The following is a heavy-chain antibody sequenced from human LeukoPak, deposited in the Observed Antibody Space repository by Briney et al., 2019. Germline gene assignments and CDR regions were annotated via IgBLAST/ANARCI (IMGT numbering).Heavy chain of an antibody. CDR2: IYNGGTT. J-gene: IGHJ4*02. D-gene: IGHD6-19*01. CDR3: ARSIAVAGLVDY. Sequence: SETLSLTCTVSGDSISTYYWTWIRQPPGKGLEWIGYIYNGGTTNYNPSLKNRATISIDTSKNQFSLKLSSVTAADTAVYYCARSIAVAGLVDYWGQGTPVTVSS. CDR1: GDSISTYY. V-gene: IGHV4-59*01.